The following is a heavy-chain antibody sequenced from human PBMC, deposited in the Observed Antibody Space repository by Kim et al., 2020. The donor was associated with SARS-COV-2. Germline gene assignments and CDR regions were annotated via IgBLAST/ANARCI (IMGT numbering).Heavy chain of an antibody. Sequence: SETLSLTCTVSGGSISSGDYYWSWIRQPPGKGLEWIGYIYYSGSTYYNPSLKSRVTISVDTSKNQFSLKLSSVTAADTAVYYCARGRGDYYYDSSGYFDYWGQGTLVTVSS. D-gene: IGHD3-22*01. J-gene: IGHJ4*02. V-gene: IGHV4-30-4*01. CDR2: IYYSGST. CDR1: GGSISSGDYY. CDR3: ARGRGDYYYDSSGYFDY.